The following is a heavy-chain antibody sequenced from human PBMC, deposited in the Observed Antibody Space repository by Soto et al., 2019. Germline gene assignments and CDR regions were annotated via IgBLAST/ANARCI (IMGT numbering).Heavy chain of an antibody. J-gene: IGHJ6*02. CDR1: GGSISSSNW. CDR3: ARSPDSSGYYPRWYYYGMDV. CDR2: IYHSGST. D-gene: IGHD3-22*01. Sequence: SETLSLTCAVSGGSISSSNWWSWVRHPAGKGLEWIGEIYHSGSTNYNPSLKSRVTISVDKSKNQFSLKLSSVTAADTAVYYCARSPDSSGYYPRWYYYGMDVWGQGTTVTVSS. V-gene: IGHV4-4*02.